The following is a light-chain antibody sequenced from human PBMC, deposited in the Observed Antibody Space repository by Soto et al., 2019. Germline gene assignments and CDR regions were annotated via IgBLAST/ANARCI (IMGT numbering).Light chain of an antibody. V-gene: IGLV2-23*03. J-gene: IGLJ2*01. CDR2: EGS. CDR1: SRDVGSYNL. CDR3: CSYAGSSTFSLV. Sequence: QSALTQPASVSGSPGQSITISCTGTSRDVGSYNLVSWYQQHPGKAPKLMIYEGSKRPSGVSNRFSGSKSGNTASLTISGLQAEDEADYYCCSYAGSSTFSLVFGGGTKLTVL.